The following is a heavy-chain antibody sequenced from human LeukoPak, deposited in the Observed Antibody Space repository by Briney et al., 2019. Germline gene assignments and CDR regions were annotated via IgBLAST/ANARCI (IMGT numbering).Heavy chain of an antibody. V-gene: IGHV3-30*04. CDR3: GSGTYYEGSFDI. CDR2: ISYDGKKT. CDR1: GLIFSNYA. J-gene: IGHJ3*02. D-gene: IGHD3-10*01. Sequence: PRGSLRLSCAASGLIFSNYAMHWVRQAPGKGLEWVAVISYDGKKTYYADSVKGRFTISRDNSKNTLFLQMSSLRAEDTAVYYFGSGTYYEGSFDIWGQGTRVTVSS.